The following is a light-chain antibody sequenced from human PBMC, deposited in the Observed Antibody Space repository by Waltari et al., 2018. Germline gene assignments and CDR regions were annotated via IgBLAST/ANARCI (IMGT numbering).Light chain of an antibody. J-gene: IGKJ4*01. CDR3: QQSYSTLALT. CDR2: AAS. CDR1: QSISSY. V-gene: IGKV1-39*01. Sequence: DIQMTHSPSSLSASVGARVTITCRASQSISSYLNWYQQKPGKAPKLLIYAASSLQSGVPSRFSGSGSGTDFTLTISSLQPEDFATYYCQQSYSTLALTFGGGTKVEIK.